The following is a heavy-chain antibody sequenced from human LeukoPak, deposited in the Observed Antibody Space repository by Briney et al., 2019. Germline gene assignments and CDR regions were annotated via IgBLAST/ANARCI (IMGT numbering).Heavy chain of an antibody. CDR2: ISAYNGNT. CDR3: ARRPRVAVMDGMDV. J-gene: IGHJ6*02. V-gene: IGHV1-18*01. CDR1: GYTFTIYG. Sequence: ASVKVSFKASGYTFTIYGISWVRQAPGQGLEWMGWISAYNGNTNYAQKLQGRVTMTTDTSTSTAYMELRSLRSDDTAVYYCARRPRVAVMDGMDVWGQGTTVTVSS.